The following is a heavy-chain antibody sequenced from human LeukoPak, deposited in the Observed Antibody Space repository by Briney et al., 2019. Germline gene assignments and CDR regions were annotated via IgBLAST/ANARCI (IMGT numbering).Heavy chain of an antibody. J-gene: IGHJ6*03. CDR3: ARGRHGRGVVVRAAPRYYYYYMDV. V-gene: IGHV4-34*01. D-gene: IGHD2-2*01. CDR2: INHSGST. Sequence: PSETLSLTCAVYGGSFSGYYWSWIRQPPGKGLEWIGEINHSGSTNYNPSLKSRVTIPVDTSNNQFSLQLSSLTAADTAVYYCARGRHGRGVVVRAAPRYYYYYMDVWGKGTTVTVSS. CDR1: GGSFSGYY.